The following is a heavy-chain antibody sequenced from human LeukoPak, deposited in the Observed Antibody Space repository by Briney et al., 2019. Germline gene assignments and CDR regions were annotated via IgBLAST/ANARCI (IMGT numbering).Heavy chain of an antibody. CDR3: ARRLDYGDTNWYFDL. J-gene: IGHJ2*01. Sequence: PSETLSLTCTVSGGSISSYYWSWIRQPPGKGLEWIGYIYYSGSTNYNPSLKSRVIISVDTSKNQFSLKLSSVTAADTAVYYCARRLDYGDTNWYFDLWGRGTLVTVSS. CDR2: IYYSGST. CDR1: GGSISSYY. V-gene: IGHV4-59*08. D-gene: IGHD4-17*01.